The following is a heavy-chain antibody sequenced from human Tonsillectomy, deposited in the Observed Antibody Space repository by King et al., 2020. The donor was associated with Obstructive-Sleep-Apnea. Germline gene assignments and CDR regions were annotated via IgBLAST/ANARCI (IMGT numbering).Heavy chain of an antibody. CDR2: ISGSGGST. Sequence: VQLVESGGGLVQPGGSLRLSCAGSGFTFSDYAMSWVRQAPGKGLEWVSSISGSGGSTYFAGSVKGRFTISRDNSKNTLYLHMNSLRADDTAVYYCAKAPYCGGDCSASFIDYWGQGTLVTVSS. J-gene: IGHJ4*02. CDR3: AKAPYCGGDCSASFIDY. CDR1: GFTFSDYA. V-gene: IGHV3-23*04. D-gene: IGHD2-21*02.